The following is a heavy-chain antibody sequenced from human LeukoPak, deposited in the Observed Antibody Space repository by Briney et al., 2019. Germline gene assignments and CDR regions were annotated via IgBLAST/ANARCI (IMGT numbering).Heavy chain of an antibody. V-gene: IGHV3-21*01. CDR3: ASYRWSSPGDLDY. D-gene: IGHD3-16*01. CDR1: GFTFSSYS. J-gene: IGHJ4*02. CDR2: ISSSSSYI. Sequence: GGSLRLSCAASGFTFSSYSMNWVRQAPGKGLEWVSSISSSSSYIYYADSVKGRFTISRDNAKNSLYLQMNSLRAEDTAVYYCASYRWSSPGDLDYWGQGTLVTVSS.